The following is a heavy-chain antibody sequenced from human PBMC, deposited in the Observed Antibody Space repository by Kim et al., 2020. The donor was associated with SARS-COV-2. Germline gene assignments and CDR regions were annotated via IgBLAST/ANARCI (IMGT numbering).Heavy chain of an antibody. V-gene: IGHV3-33*01. CDR3: VRAPNGEQNENHVYMDV. CDR2: IWFDGSEK. D-gene: IGHD7-27*01. J-gene: IGHJ6*03. Sequence: GGSLRLSCELSGFIFRDYAMHWVRQAPGKGLQWLAVIWFDGSEKYYADSMRGRLTISRDNSKNTLDLQMNSLSAEDTAVYYCVRAPNGEQNENHVYMDVWVKGTTVTVSS. CDR1: GFIFRDYA.